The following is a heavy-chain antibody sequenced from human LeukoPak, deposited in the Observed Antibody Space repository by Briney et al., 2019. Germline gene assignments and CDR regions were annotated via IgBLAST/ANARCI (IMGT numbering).Heavy chain of an antibody. CDR3: AKTIIGYYRPFDS. J-gene: IGHJ4*02. D-gene: IGHD3-22*01. CDR1: GFTFSSYV. V-gene: IGHV3-23*01. CDR2: ISGSGGTT. Sequence: GGSLRLSCAAPGFTFSSYVMTWVRQAPKMGLEWVSGISGSGGTTYYADSVKGRFTISRDNSKNTLYLQLNSLRAEDTALYYCAKTIIGYYRPFDSWGQGTLVTVSS.